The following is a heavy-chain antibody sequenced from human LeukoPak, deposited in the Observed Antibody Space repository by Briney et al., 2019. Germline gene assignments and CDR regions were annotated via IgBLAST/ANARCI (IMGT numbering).Heavy chain of an antibody. CDR3: ARRLRRDFDWPPYYFHY. V-gene: IGHV3-7*01. D-gene: IGHD3-9*01. CDR1: GFTPSSYW. CDR2: IKQDGSEK. Sequence: GGSLRLSCAPSGFTPSSYWMSWVREAPGEGREWGSNIKQDGSEKYYADSVKGRFTISRDNTQNSLYLQRNSLRAEDTAVYYCARRLRRDFDWPPYYFHYWGEGPLVTVSS. J-gene: IGHJ4*02.